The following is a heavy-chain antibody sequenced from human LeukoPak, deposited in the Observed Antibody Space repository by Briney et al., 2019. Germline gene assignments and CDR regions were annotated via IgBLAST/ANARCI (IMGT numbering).Heavy chain of an antibody. J-gene: IGHJ5*02. CDR3: ARADYYGSGSSIRRKFDP. V-gene: IGHV1-46*01. CDR1: GYTFTSYY. CDR2: INPSGGST. D-gene: IGHD3-10*01. Sequence: ASVKVSCKASGYTFTSYYMHWVRQAPGQGLEWMGIINPSGGSTSYAQKFQGRVTMTRDMSTSTVYMELSSLRSEDTAVYYCARADYYGSGSSIRRKFDPWGQGTLVTVSS.